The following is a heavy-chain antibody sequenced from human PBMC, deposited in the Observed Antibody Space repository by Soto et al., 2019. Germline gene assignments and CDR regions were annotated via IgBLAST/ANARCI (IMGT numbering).Heavy chain of an antibody. CDR2: ISLRSSTI. Sequence: EVQLVESGGGLVQPGGSLRLSCAASGFTFSSYNMNWVRQAPGKGLEWISDISLRSSTIFYADSVKGRFTISRDNAKNSLQLQMNSLKAEDTAVYYCARDSRNYYYYMDVWGKGTTVTVSS. J-gene: IGHJ6*03. V-gene: IGHV3-48*01. CDR1: GFTFSSYN. CDR3: ARDSRNYYYYMDV.